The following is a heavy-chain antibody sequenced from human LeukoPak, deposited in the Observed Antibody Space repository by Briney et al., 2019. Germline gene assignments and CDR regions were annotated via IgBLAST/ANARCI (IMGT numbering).Heavy chain of an antibody. Sequence: SGGSLRLSCVVSGFGFSDYGMHWVRQAPGKGLEWLAFITFDGTDVYHIDSVKGRFTISRDNSKNTLYLEMNTLRVEDTAVYYCVPPLKYYRDTSGQGNAPWGQGSLVTVSS. CDR1: GFGFSDYG. CDR3: VPPLKYYRDTSGQGNAP. V-gene: IGHV3-30*02. CDR2: ITFDGTDV. D-gene: IGHD3-22*01. J-gene: IGHJ5*02.